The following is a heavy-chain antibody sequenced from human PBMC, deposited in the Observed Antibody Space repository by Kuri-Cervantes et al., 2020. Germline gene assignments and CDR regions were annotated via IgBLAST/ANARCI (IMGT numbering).Heavy chain of an antibody. V-gene: IGHV3-21*01. CDR3: ARAYCNSGSCSITGAAGY. CDR1: GVTFDDYA. D-gene: IGHD2-15*01. Sequence: GESLKISCAPSGVTFDDYATHWVRQAPGKGLEWVSYISGSTTYIYYLDSVKGRFTISRDNAKNSLFLQMNSLRAEDTAVYYCARAYCNSGSCSITGAAGYWGQGTLVTVSS. CDR2: ISGSTTYI. J-gene: IGHJ4*02.